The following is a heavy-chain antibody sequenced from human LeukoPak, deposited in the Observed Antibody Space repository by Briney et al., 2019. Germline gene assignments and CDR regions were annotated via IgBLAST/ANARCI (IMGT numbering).Heavy chain of an antibody. D-gene: IGHD3-10*01. CDR3: ARDEGRGVTSVIDY. V-gene: IGHV3-30*04. Sequence: GGSLRLSCAASGFTFSSYAMHWVRQAPGKGLEWVAVISYDGSNKYYADSVKGRFTISRDNSKNTLYLQMYSLRAEDTAVYYCARDEGRGVTSVIDYWGQGTLVTVSS. CDR1: GFTFSSYA. J-gene: IGHJ4*02. CDR2: ISYDGSNK.